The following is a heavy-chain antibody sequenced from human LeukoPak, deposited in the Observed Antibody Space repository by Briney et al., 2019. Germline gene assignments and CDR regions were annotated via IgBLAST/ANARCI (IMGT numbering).Heavy chain of an antibody. CDR1: GFTFRSYS. CDR2: ISSSSTYI. V-gene: IGHV3-21*01. CDR3: ARDMSLGAPGGFDY. Sequence: GGSLRLSCAASGFTFRSYSMNWVRQAPGKGLEWVSTISSSSTYIYYADSVKGRFTISRDNADNSVYLQMDSLRGDDTAVYYCARDMSLGAPGGFDYWGQGTLVTVSS. D-gene: IGHD3-16*01. J-gene: IGHJ4*02.